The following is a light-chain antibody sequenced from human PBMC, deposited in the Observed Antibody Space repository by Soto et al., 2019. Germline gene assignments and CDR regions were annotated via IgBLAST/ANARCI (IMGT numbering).Light chain of an antibody. Sequence: ITQEPCSLSASVGDRFSITRLASQSIGPWLAWYQQKPGGAPKVIIYKASTLESGVPSRFSGSGSGTEVTLTISSLQPEDFATYYCQQANSFPITFGQGTRLEIK. V-gene: IGKV1-5*03. CDR1: QSIGPW. CDR3: QQANSFPIT. CDR2: KAS. J-gene: IGKJ5*01.